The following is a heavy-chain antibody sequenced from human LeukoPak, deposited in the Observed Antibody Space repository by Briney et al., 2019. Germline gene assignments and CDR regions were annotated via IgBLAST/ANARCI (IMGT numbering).Heavy chain of an antibody. D-gene: IGHD1-26*01. J-gene: IGHJ4*02. Sequence: ASVTVSCKASGYTFTSYYMHWVRQAPGQGLEWMGIINPSGGSTSYAQKFQGRVTMTRDTSTSTVYMELSSLRSEDTAMYYCARAHSGSYYGGGIDYWGQGTLVTVSS. CDR3: ARAHSGSYYGGGIDY. V-gene: IGHV1-46*01. CDR2: INPSGGST. CDR1: GYTFTSYY.